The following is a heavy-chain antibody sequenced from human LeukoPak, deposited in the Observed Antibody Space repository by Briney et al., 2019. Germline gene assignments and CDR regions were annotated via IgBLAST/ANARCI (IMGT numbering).Heavy chain of an antibody. D-gene: IGHD4-23*01. CDR1: GGSFSGYY. CDR3: ASIPDYGGNSGFFY. V-gene: IGHV4-34*01. Sequence: SEILSLTCAVYGGSFSGYYWSWIRQPPGKGLEWIGEINHSGSTNYNPSLKSRVTISVDTSKNQFSLKLSSVTAADSAVYYCASIPDYGGNSGFFYWGQGTLVTVSS. CDR2: INHSGST. J-gene: IGHJ4*02.